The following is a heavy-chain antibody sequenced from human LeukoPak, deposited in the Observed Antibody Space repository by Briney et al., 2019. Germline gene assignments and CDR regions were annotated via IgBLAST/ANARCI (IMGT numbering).Heavy chain of an antibody. D-gene: IGHD6-19*01. V-gene: IGHV4-61*02. CDR1: GGSISSGSHY. CDR2: NYSSGNT. J-gene: IGHJ4*02. CDR3: ARGIPVAGLFDY. Sequence: SETLSLTCTVSGGSISSGSHYWIWIRQPAGEGLEWIGRNYSSGNTNYNPSLKSRVTISVDTSKNQFSLKLSSVTAADTAIHYCARGIPVAGLFDYWGQGALVAVSS.